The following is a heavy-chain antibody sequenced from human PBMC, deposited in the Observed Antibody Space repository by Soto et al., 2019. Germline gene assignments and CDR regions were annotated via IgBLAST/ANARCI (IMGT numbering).Heavy chain of an antibody. Sequence: SETLSLTCPVSGGSIISYYWSWFRQSPGKRMEWIGYVHHSWGSSYNPSLQSRVAISLDTSKSQFSLKVTSVTATDTAVYYCARQGFGPLHGLVDVWGQGTTVTVSS. D-gene: IGHD3-10*01. CDR1: GGSIISYY. CDR2: VHHSWGS. V-gene: IGHV4-59*08. CDR3: ARQGFGPLHGLVDV. J-gene: IGHJ6*02.